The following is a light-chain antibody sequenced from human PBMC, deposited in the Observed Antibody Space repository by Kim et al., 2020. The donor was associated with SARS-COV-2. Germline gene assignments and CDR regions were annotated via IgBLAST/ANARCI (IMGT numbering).Light chain of an antibody. CDR2: AAS. V-gene: IGKV3-15*01. J-gene: IGKJ1*01. CDR3: QQYTNWPRT. CDR1: QSLSTN. Sequence: IVMTQSPATVSVSPGDRVTLSCRASQSLSTNLAWYQQNPGQAPRLLIYAASTRATGIPARFTGSGSGTEFSLTISSLQSEDIAIYYCQQYTNWPRTFGQGTKVDIK.